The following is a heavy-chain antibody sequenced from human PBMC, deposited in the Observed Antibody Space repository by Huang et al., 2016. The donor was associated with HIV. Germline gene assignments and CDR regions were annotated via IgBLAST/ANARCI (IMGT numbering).Heavy chain of an antibody. V-gene: IGHV4-34*01. CDR3: ASFYYYDSTGYFSAFDY. CDR1: GGSFSNYY. CDR2: INHGGGT. D-gene: IGHD3-22*01. Sequence: QVQLQQWGAGLLKPSETLSLTCAVYGGSFSNYYWSWIRQPPGKGLEWIGEINHGGGTNYTPSLKSRVTISVDTSKDQFSLKLSSVTAADTAVYYCASFYYYDSTGYFSAFDYWGQGTLVTVSS. J-gene: IGHJ4*02.